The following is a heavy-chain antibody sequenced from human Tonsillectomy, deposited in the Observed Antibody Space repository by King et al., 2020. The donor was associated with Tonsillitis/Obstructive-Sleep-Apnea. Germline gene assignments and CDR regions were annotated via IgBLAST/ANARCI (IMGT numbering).Heavy chain of an antibody. CDR2: NDPRDIYS. V-gene: IGHV5-10-1*01. Sequence: ERQLVQSGAEVKEPGESLRISCKGSGYSFTSYCINWVRQRPGKGLDWMGRNDPRDIYSNYSPSFQGHVTFSVDKSISTAHLQWGSLRASDNAMYYCARGGIGYDFAFDIWGQGTMVTISS. CDR3: ARGGIGYDFAFDI. CDR1: GYSFTSYC. D-gene: IGHD5-12*01. J-gene: IGHJ3*02.